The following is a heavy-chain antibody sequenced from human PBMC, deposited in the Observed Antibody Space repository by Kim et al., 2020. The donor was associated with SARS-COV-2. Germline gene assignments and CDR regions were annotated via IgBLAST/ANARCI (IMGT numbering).Heavy chain of an antibody. CDR2: TRNKAKSYTT. J-gene: IGHJ6*02. D-gene: IGHD3-10*01. Sequence: GGSLRLSCAASGFTFSDHYMDWVRQAPGKGLEWVGRTRNKAKSYTTEYAASVNGRFTVSRDDSKNSVFLQMNSLKTEDTAVYFCVRGSASGSSPDSYYYGLDVWGQGTTVTVSS. CDR1: GFTFSDHY. V-gene: IGHV3-72*01. CDR3: VRGSASGSSPDSYYYGLDV.